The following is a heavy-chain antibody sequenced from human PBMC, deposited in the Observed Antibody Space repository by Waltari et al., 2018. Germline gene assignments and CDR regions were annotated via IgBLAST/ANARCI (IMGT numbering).Heavy chain of an antibody. D-gene: IGHD2-21*02. V-gene: IGHV3-23*03. J-gene: IGHJ6*03. Sequence: EVQLLESGGGLVQPGGSLRLSCAASGFTFINYALTWVRQGPGKGPEWVSVIYSPGGTYYADSVKGRFTISRDISKNTLYLQMESLRPEDTAVYYCAKARSDFSSYHYMDVWGKGTTVTVSS. CDR1: GFTFINYA. CDR3: AKARSDFSSYHYMDV. CDR2: IYSPGGT.